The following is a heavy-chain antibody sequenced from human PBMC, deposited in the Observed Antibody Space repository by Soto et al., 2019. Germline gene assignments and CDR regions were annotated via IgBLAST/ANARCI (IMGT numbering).Heavy chain of an antibody. CDR2: IIPIFGTA. Sequence: KVSCKASGGTFSSYAISWVRQAPGQGLEWMGGIIPIFGTANYAQKFQGRVTITTDESTSTAYMELSSLRSEDTAVYYCARGMRQQLVDCFDYWGQVPLVTFSS. CDR3: ARGMRQQLVDCFDY. CDR1: GGTFSSYA. J-gene: IGHJ4*02. D-gene: IGHD6-13*01. V-gene: IGHV1-69*05.